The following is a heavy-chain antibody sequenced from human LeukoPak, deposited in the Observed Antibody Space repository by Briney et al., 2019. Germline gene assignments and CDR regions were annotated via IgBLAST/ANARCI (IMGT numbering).Heavy chain of an antibody. Sequence: ASVKVSCKASGYTFTGYYMHWVRQAPGQGLEWMGWINPNSGGTNYAQKFQGRVTMTRDTSISTAYMELSRLRSDDTAVYYCARYEQQLETLDYWGQRTLVTVSS. D-gene: IGHD6-13*01. CDR3: ARYEQQLETLDY. V-gene: IGHV1-2*02. CDR2: INPNSGGT. J-gene: IGHJ4*02. CDR1: GYTFTGYY.